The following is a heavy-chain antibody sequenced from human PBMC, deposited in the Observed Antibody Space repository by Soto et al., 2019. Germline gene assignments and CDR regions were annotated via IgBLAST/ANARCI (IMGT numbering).Heavy chain of an antibody. Sequence: PSETLSLTCAVEGGSISGHYWNWIRQPPGKGLEWIGEINHSGRTNYNPSLKSRVTMSVDTSKNQFSLNLGSVTAADTAVYYCARGNIAAALVYWGRGTQVTAPQ. D-gene: IGHD6-13*01. CDR2: INHSGRT. CDR1: GGSISGHY. CDR3: ARGNIAAALVY. J-gene: IGHJ4*02. V-gene: IGHV4-34*01.